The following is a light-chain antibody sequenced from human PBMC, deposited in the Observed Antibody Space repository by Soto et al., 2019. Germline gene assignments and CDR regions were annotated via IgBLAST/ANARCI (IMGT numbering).Light chain of an antibody. V-gene: IGKV3-20*01. CDR1: QSVSSTY. Sequence: EIVLTQSPGTLSLSPGEGTTLSCTTSQSVSSTYFAWYQQKPGQAPRLLIYGASNRGTGIPDRFSGSGSGTAFRLTLNSLEPEDSAMYFCPQYDPSPPGYTFGQGTKVEIK. CDR3: PQYDPSPPGYT. J-gene: IGKJ2*01. CDR2: GAS.